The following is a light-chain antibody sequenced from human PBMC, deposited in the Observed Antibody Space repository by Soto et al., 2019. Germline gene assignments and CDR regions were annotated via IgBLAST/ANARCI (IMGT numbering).Light chain of an antibody. J-gene: IGKJ1*01. V-gene: IGKV3-20*01. CDR3: QQYGGSPPT. CDR1: QSVSSNS. CDR2: GSS. Sequence: EIVLTQSPGTLSLSPGESATLSCRASQSVSSNSLAWYRRNPAQPPRLLIYGSSTRATGIPRRLSGSWSGTDFTLTITRLEPEDSAVYYCQQYGGSPPTFGQGTKVEVK.